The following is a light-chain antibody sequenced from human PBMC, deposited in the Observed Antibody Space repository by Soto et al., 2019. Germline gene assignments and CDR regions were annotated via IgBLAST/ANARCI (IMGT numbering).Light chain of an antibody. CDR3: QQYYNWPPYT. CDR1: QSVSSN. CDR2: GAS. V-gene: IGKV3-15*01. J-gene: IGKJ2*01. Sequence: EIVMTQSPATLSVSPGERATLSCRASQSVSSNLAWYQQKPGQAPRLLIYGASTRATGIPARFSGSGSGAEFTLTISSLQSEDFAVYYCQQYYNWPPYTFGQGTKPEIK.